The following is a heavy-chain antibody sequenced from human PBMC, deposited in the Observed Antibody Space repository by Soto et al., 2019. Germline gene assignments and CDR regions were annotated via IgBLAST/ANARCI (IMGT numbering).Heavy chain of an antibody. CDR3: ARDLAAAGTPEYYFDY. CDR1: GGSISSYY. D-gene: IGHD6-13*01. V-gene: IGHV4-59*01. Sequence: PSETLSLTCTVSGGSISSYYWSWIRQPPGKGLEWIGYIYYSGSTNYNPSLKSRVTISVDTSKNQFSLKLSSVTAADTAVYYCARDLAAAGTPEYYFDYWGQGTLVTVSS. J-gene: IGHJ4*02. CDR2: IYYSGST.